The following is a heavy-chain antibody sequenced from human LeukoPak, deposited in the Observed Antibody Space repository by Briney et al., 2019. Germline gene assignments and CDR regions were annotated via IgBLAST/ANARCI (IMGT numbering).Heavy chain of an antibody. CDR1: GCSISTYY. CDR2: IYYNGNN. V-gene: IGHV4-59*07. D-gene: IGHD6-13*01. CDR3: ARAPVYSSTSDHYYYYMDV. J-gene: IGHJ6*03. Sequence: SDTLSLTCTVSGCSISTYYWSWIRQPPGKGLEWIGKIYYNGNNKQNPFLRSRVTISVDTSKTQFSLKRSSVTAADTAVYSCARAPVYSSTSDHYYYYMDVWGKGTTVTVSS.